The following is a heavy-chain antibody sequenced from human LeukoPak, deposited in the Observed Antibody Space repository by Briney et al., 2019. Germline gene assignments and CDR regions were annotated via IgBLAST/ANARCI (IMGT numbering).Heavy chain of an antibody. V-gene: IGHV1-3*03. Sequence: ASVKVSCKASGYTFTSYPMHWVRQAPGQRLEWMGWINAGNGDTKYSQDFQGRVTITRDTSASTAYMELSSLRSEDMAVYYCARGLYCSSTSCYGGVDYWGQGTLVTVSS. CDR1: GYTFTSYP. CDR3: ARGLYCSSTSCYGGVDY. D-gene: IGHD2-2*01. CDR2: INAGNGDT. J-gene: IGHJ4*02.